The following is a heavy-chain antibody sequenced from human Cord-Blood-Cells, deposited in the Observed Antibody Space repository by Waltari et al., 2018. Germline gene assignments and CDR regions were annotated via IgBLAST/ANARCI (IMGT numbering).Heavy chain of an antibody. D-gene: IGHD2-2*01. CDR2: ISYSGST. CDR3: ARRGDCSSTSCYAFDI. V-gene: IGHV4-30-4*08. CDR1: GGSISSGDYY. J-gene: IGHJ3*02. Sequence: QVQLQESGPGLVKPSQTLSLTCTVSGGSISSGDYYWSWIRQPPGKGLEWIGYISYSGSTYYSPSLTSQVTISVDTAKNQFSLKLSSVTAADTAVYYCARRGDCSSTSCYAFDIWGQGTMVTVSS.